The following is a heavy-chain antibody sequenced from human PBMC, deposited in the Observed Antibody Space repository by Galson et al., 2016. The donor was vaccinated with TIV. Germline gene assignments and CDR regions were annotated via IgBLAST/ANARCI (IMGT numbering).Heavy chain of an antibody. Sequence: SLRLSCAISGFTFSDYYMIWVRQAPGKGLQWVSYISSSGILINYADSVKGRFTVSRDNAKDSLFLQMNSLRVEDTAVYYCARGSLDRWGQEPWSPSPQ. V-gene: IGHV3-11*05. CDR3: ARGSLDR. J-gene: IGHJ5*02. CDR1: GFTFSDYY. CDR2: ISSSGILI.